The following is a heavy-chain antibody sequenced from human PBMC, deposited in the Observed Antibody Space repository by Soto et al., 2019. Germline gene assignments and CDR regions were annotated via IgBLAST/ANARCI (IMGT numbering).Heavy chain of an antibody. D-gene: IGHD2-2*01. V-gene: IGHV3-33*01. CDR2: IWYDGSNK. Sequence: QVQLVESGGGVVQPGRSLRLSCAASGFTFSSYGMHWVRQAPGKGLEWVAVIWYDGSNKYYADSVKGRFTISRDNSKNTLYLQMNSLRAEDTAVYYCGVPAAPPYYYYGMDVWGQGTTVTVSS. CDR3: GVPAAPPYYYYGMDV. J-gene: IGHJ6*02. CDR1: GFTFSSYG.